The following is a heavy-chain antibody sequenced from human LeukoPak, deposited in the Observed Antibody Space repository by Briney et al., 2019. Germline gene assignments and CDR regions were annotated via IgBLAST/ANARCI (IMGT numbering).Heavy chain of an antibody. CDR2: IKQDGSED. V-gene: IGHV3-7*03. J-gene: IGHJ3*02. Sequence: PGGSLRLSCAASGFTFSNAWMSWVRQAPGKGLEWVASIKQDGSEDYYLDSVKGRFIISRDNAKNSLYLQMNSLRAEDMALYYCAKDEEVVTFSYAFDIWGQGTMVTVSS. CDR3: AKDEEVVTFSYAFDI. CDR1: GFTFSNAW. D-gene: IGHD3-22*01.